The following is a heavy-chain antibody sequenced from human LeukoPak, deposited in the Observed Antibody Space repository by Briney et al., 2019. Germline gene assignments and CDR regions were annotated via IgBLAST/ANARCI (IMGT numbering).Heavy chain of an antibody. CDR2: INHSGST. CDR3: ARHPPLVRGSVESAFDI. D-gene: IGHD3-10*01. Sequence: SETLSLTCAVYGGSFSGYYWSWIRQPPGKGLEWIGEINHSGSTNYNPSLKSRVTISVDTSKNQFSLKLSSVTAADTAVYYCARHPPLVRGSVESAFDIWGQGTMVTVSS. V-gene: IGHV4-34*01. CDR1: GGSFSGYY. J-gene: IGHJ3*02.